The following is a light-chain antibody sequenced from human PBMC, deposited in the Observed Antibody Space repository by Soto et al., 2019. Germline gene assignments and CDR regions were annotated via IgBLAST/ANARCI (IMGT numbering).Light chain of an antibody. CDR2: EVS. Sequence: QSALTQPASVSGSPGQSITISCTGTSSDVGGYNYVSWYQQHPGKAPKLMIYEVSNRPSGVSNRFSGSKSGNTASLTISGLQAEDEADYYCSSYTSSTRVFGGGTKLTLL. CDR3: SSYTSSTRV. V-gene: IGLV2-14*01. J-gene: IGLJ2*01. CDR1: SSDVGGYNY.